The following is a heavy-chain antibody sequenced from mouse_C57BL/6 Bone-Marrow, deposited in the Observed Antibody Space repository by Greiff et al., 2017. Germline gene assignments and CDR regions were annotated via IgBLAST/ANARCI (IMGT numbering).Heavy chain of an antibody. CDR3: TLDGNYSWFAY. CDR1: GFNIKDYY. D-gene: IGHD2-1*01. V-gene: IGHV14-1*01. Sequence: QSGAELVRPGASVKLSCTASGFNIKDYYMHWVKQRPEQGLEWIGRIDPEDGDTEYAPKFQGKATMTADTSSNTAYLQLSSLTSEDTAVYYCTLDGNYSWFAYWGQGTLVTVSA. J-gene: IGHJ3*01. CDR2: IDPEDGDT.